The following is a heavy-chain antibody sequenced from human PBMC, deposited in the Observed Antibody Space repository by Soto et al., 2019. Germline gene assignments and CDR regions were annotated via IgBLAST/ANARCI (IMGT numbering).Heavy chain of an antibody. CDR1: GGSISSFY. CDR2: MYNTGST. J-gene: IGHJ6*02. D-gene: IGHD2-21*02. Sequence: SETLSLTCTVSGGSISSFYWSWIRQPPGKGLEWIGYMYNTGSTVYNPSLKSRVTISVDTSKNQFYLKVNSVTAADTAVYYCARDLWGYCGTDCYPLNVWGQGTTVTVSS. V-gene: IGHV4-59*01. CDR3: ARDLWGYCGTDCYPLNV.